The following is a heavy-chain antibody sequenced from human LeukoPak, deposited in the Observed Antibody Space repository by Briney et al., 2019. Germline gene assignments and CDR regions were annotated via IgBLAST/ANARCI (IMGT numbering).Heavy chain of an antibody. Sequence: GGSLRLSCAASGVSVSNNYMSWVRQAPGKGLEWVSVIYTGGSTDYADSVKGRFTISRDNSKNTLYLQLNSLRAEDAAVYYCARSHSGSYESDYWGQGTLVTVSS. CDR1: GVSVSNNY. CDR2: IYTGGST. D-gene: IGHD1-26*01. J-gene: IGHJ4*02. V-gene: IGHV3-53*01. CDR3: ARSHSGSYESDY.